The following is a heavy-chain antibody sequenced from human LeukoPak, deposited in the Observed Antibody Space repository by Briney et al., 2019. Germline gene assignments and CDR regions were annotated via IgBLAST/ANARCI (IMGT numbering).Heavy chain of an antibody. Sequence: GGSLRLSCAASGFSFSSSWMHWVRQVPGKGLVWVSRIKSDGSSTFYADSVKGRFTISRDNSKNTLYLQMNSLRAEDTAIYYCARKPDYWGQGALVTVSS. CDR2: IKSDGSST. J-gene: IGHJ4*02. V-gene: IGHV3-74*01. CDR1: GFSFSSSW. CDR3: ARKPDY.